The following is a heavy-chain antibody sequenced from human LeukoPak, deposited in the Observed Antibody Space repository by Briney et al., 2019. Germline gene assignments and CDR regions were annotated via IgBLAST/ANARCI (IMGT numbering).Heavy chain of an antibody. V-gene: IGHV3-7*01. Sequence: PGGSLRLSCAASGFTFSSHRMSWVRQAPGKGLEWVANIKKDGSEKYYVDSVKGRFTISRDNAKTSLYLQMNSLRADDTAVYFCARDLSGITGYTYGRGIDYWGQGTLVTVSS. J-gene: IGHJ4*02. D-gene: IGHD5-18*01. CDR1: GFTFSSHR. CDR2: IKKDGSEK. CDR3: ARDLSGITGYTYGRGIDY.